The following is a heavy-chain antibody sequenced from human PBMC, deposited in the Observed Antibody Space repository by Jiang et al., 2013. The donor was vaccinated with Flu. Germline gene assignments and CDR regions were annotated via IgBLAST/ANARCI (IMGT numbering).Heavy chain of an antibody. CDR2: IIPILGIA. J-gene: IGHJ6*02. D-gene: IGHD2-2*01. Sequence: SGAEVKKPGSSVKVSCKASGGTFSSYAISWVRQAPGQGLEWMGRIIPILGIANYAQKFQGRVMITADKSTSTAYMELSSLRSEDTAVYYCARDPAQTYYYYGMDVWGQGTTVTVSS. CDR3: ARDPAQTYYYYGMDV. CDR1: GGTFSSYA. V-gene: IGHV1-69*04.